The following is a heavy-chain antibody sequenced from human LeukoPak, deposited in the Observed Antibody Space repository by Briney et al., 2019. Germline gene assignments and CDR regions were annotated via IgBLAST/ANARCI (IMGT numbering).Heavy chain of an antibody. Sequence: GGSLRLSCAASGFTFSSYWMSWVRQAPGKGLEWVANIKQDGSEKYYVDSVKGRFTISRDNAKNSLYLQMNSLRAEDTAVYYCARQGYYGDPSPAGYWGQGTLVTVSS. D-gene: IGHD4-17*01. CDR2: IKQDGSEK. J-gene: IGHJ4*02. V-gene: IGHV3-7*01. CDR1: GFTFSSYW. CDR3: ARQGYYGDPSPAGY.